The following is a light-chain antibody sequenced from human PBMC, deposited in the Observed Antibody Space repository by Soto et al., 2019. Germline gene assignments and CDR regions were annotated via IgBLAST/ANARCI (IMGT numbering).Light chain of an antibody. Sequence: PGERANLSCRASRTVDGNYLAWDHQKPGQPPRLLIHSASTRAPGIPDRFSASGAGTDFTLTISRLEPEDSAVYYCQQYGSSGTFGQGTKVDI. V-gene: IGKV3-20*01. CDR1: RTVDGNY. CDR2: SAS. J-gene: IGKJ1*01. CDR3: QQYGSSGT.